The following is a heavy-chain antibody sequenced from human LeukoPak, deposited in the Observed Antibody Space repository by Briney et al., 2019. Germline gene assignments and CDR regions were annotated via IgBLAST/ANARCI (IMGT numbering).Heavy chain of an antibody. V-gene: IGHV3-7*01. CDR3: ARKGLGDY. J-gene: IGHJ4*02. D-gene: IGHD3/OR15-3a*01. CDR2: IKQDGSAI. Sequence: GGSLRLSCAASGFTFSNYWMSWVRQAPGKGLEWLANIKQDGSAIYYLDSVKGRFTISRDNARNSLYLQMNSLRVDDTAVYYCARKGLGDYWGQGTLVTVSS. CDR1: GFTFSNYW.